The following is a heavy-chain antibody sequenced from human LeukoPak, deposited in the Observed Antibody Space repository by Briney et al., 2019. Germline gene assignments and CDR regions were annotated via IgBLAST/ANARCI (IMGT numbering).Heavy chain of an antibody. V-gene: IGHV4-61*10. Sequence: PSETLSLTCTVSGGSISSGSYYWSWIRQPAGKGLEWIGYIYYSGSTNYNPSLKSRVTISVDTSKNQFSLKLSSVTAADTAVYYCARVSTGSGYYYFAFDIWGQGTMVTVSS. D-gene: IGHD3-22*01. CDR3: ARVSTGSGYYYFAFDI. CDR2: IYYSGST. J-gene: IGHJ3*02. CDR1: GGSISSGSYY.